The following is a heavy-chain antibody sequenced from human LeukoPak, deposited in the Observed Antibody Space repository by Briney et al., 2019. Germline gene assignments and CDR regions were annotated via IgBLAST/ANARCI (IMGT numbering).Heavy chain of an antibody. D-gene: IGHD2-2*01. CDR3: VACSSGSCYGDRFDP. CDR1: GFTFNNYA. CDR2: VSGSGDS. J-gene: IGHJ5*02. V-gene: IGHV3-23*01. Sequence: GGSLRLSCAASGFTFNNYAMSWVRQAPGKGLEWVSAVSGSGDSYYADSVKGRFTISRDNSKNTLYLQMNSLRAEDAAVYYSVACSSGSCYGDRFDPWGQGTLVTVSS.